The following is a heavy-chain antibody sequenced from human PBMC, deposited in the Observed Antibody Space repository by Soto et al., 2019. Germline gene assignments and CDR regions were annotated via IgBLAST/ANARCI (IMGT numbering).Heavy chain of an antibody. CDR3: ARDFDQGSFDY. V-gene: IGHV1-3*04. Sequence: ASVKVSCKASGYTLTRYSLQWVRQAPGQRLEWMGWINTDNGNTGFSHKFQGRVTVVRDTSANMVYMTLNSLTSGDTAVYYCARDFDQGSFDYWGQGTPVTVSS. CDR1: GYTLTRYS. D-gene: IGHD2-2*01. CDR2: INTDNGNT. J-gene: IGHJ4*01.